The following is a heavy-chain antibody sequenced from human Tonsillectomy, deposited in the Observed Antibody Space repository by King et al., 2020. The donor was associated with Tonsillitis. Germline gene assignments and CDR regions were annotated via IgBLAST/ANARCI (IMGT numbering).Heavy chain of an antibody. Sequence: VQLVEFGGGLVKPGGSLRLSCAASGFTFSSYNMNWVRQAPGKGLEWVSSISSSSSYIYYADSVYGRFTISRDNAKNSLYLQMNSLRAEDTAVYYCAKDRDYCSAWYLIPIADWGQGTLVTVSS. CDR2: ISSSSSYI. V-gene: IGHV3-21*01. CDR1: GFTFSSYN. D-gene: IGHD6-19*01. J-gene: IGHJ4*02. CDR3: AKDRDYCSAWYLIPIAD.